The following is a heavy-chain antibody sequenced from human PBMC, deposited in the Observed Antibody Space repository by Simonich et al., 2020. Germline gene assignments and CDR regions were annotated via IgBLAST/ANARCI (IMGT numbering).Heavy chain of an antibody. V-gene: IGHV3-21*01. Sequence: EVQLVESGGGLVKPGGSLRLSCAASGFTFSSYSMNWVRQAPGKGMDGVASIGSSSSYIYDADSVKGRFTISRDNAKNSLYLQMNSLRAEDTAVYYCARARGDSSSWYFDYWGQGTLVTVSS. D-gene: IGHD6-13*01. CDR3: ARARGDSSSWYFDY. CDR2: IGSSSSYI. CDR1: GFTFSSYS. J-gene: IGHJ4*02.